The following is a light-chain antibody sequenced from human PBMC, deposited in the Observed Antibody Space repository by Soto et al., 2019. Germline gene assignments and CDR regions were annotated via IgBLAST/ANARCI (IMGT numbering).Light chain of an antibody. CDR3: QQYHIYSWT. J-gene: IGKJ1*01. V-gene: IGKV1-5*03. CDR2: RAS. CDR1: QDIGTW. Sequence: DIQMTQSPSTLSASAGDKVTITFRASQDIGTWLAWYQQKPEKAPKVLIYRASHLESGVPSRFSASGSGTEFSLTINSLQADEFATYYCQQYHIYSWTVGQGTKVDIK.